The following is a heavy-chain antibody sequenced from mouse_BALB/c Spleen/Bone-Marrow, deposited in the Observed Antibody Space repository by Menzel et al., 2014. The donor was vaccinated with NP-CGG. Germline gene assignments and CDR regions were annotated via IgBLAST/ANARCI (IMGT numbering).Heavy chain of an antibody. V-gene: IGHV5-6-5*01. CDR2: ISSGGST. Sequence: EVKLVESGGGLAKPGGSLTLSCAASGFTFSSYAMSWVRRPLEKRLEWVASISSGGSTYYPDSEKGLSTIARDNAKNFLYLQMSMLRSEDAAMYYGARGGAGNWFAYWGQGTLVTVSA. D-gene: IGHD2-1*01. J-gene: IGHJ3*01. CDR3: ARGGAGNWFAY. CDR1: GFTFSSYA.